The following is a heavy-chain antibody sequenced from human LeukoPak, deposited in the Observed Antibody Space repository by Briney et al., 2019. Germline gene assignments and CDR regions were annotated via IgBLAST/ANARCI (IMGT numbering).Heavy chain of an antibody. J-gene: IGHJ4*02. D-gene: IGHD3-10*01. CDR2: ISSSSSYI. Sequence: GGSLRLSCAASGFTLSSYAMNWVRQAPGKGLEWVSSISSSSSYIYYADSVKGRFTISRDNAKNSLYLQMNSLRAEDTAVYYCARGLPLSYYGSGGYMYYFDYWGQGTLVTVSS. CDR1: GFTLSSYA. CDR3: ARGLPLSYYGSGGYMYYFDY. V-gene: IGHV3-21*01.